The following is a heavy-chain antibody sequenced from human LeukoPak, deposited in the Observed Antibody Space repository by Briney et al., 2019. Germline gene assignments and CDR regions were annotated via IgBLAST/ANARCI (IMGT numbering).Heavy chain of an antibody. J-gene: IGHJ4*02. CDR1: RYTFTGYY. D-gene: IGHD3-3*01. CDR3: ARGPGDYDFWSGYYTGIRGRYYFDY. CDR2: INPNSGGT. Sequence: RASVKVSCKASRYTFTGYYMHWVRQAPGQGLEWMGWINPNSGGTNYAQKFQGRVTMTRDTSISTAYMELSRLRSDDTAVYYCARGPGDYDFWSGYYTGIRGRYYFDYWGQGTLVTVSS. V-gene: IGHV1-2*02.